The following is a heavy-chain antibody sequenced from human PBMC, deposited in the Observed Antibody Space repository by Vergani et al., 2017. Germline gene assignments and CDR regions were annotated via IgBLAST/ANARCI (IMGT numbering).Heavy chain of an antibody. CDR2: ISSRYPSK. CDR3: ARLSCGTTRYLQGGYNC. Sequence: EVQLLQSGGGVIQPGGSVRLSCAASGFTFSACPMTWVRQAPGKGLEWVSAISSRYPSKYYADSVKGRFTISRDNSKNMLYLQMNSLRAEDTAVYYCARLSCGTTRYLQGGYNCWGQGTLVSVSS. J-gene: IGHJ4*02. CDR1: GFTFSACP. D-gene: IGHD2/OR15-2a*01. V-gene: IGHV3-23*01.